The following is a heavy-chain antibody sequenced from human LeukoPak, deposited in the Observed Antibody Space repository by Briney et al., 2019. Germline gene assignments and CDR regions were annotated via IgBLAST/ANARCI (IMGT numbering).Heavy chain of an antibody. CDR3: AKGWVGSASDAFDI. D-gene: IGHD3-10*01. CDR1: GFIFRTYT. CDR2: IYGSGDGQT. J-gene: IGHJ3*02. Sequence: GGSLRLSCAASGFIFRTYTMSWVRQAPGKGLEWVSGIYGSGDGQTFYADSVKGRFTISRDDSKNTLFLHMDSLRAEDTALYYCAKGWVGSASDAFDIWGQGTMVTVSS. V-gene: IGHV3-23*01.